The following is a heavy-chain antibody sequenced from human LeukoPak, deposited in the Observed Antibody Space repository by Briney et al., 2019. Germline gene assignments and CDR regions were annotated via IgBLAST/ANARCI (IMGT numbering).Heavy chain of an antibody. J-gene: IGHJ4*02. CDR3: ARAWEGMTTVVELAY. CDR1: GFTFSDYY. D-gene: IGHD4-23*01. Sequence: GGSLRLSCAASGFTFSDYYMSWNRQAPGKGLEWVSYISGSGSTIYYADSVKGRFTISRDNAKNSLYLQMNSLRAEDTAVYYCARAWEGMTTVVELAYWGQGTLVTVSS. CDR2: ISGSGSTI. V-gene: IGHV3-11*01.